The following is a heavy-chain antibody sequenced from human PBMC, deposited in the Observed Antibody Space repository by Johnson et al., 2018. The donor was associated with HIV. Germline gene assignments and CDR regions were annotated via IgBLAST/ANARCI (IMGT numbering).Heavy chain of an antibody. CDR2: INWSGASA. D-gene: IGHD6-6*01. Sequence: QLVESGGGLVQPGRSLRLSCAASGFSFDDYAMHWVRQAPGKGLEWVSGINWSGASAGYADSVKGRFTISRDNSKNTLYLQMNSLRAEDTAVYYCAREIIAARPSAFDIWGQGTMVTVSS. CDR3: AREIIAARPSAFDI. CDR1: GFSFDDYA. V-gene: IGHV3-9*01. J-gene: IGHJ3*02.